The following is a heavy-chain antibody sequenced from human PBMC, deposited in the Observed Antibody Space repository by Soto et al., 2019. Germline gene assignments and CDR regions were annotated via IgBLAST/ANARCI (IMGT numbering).Heavy chain of an antibody. Sequence: QVQLQESGPGLVKPSETLSLTCTVSGGSISSYYWSWIRQPPGKGLEWIGYIYYSGSTNYNPSLKSRVTISVDPSKNQFSLKLSSVTAADTAVYYCAGWEVRGVTLYYGMDVWGQGTTVTVSS. V-gene: IGHV4-59*01. J-gene: IGHJ6*02. CDR3: AGWEVRGVTLYYGMDV. D-gene: IGHD3-10*01. CDR1: GGSISSYY. CDR2: IYYSGST.